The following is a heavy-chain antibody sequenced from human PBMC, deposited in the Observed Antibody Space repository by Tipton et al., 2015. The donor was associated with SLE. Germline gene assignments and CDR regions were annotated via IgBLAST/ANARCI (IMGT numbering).Heavy chain of an antibody. V-gene: IGHV3-74*03. Sequence: GSLRLSCAASGLTFRSYWMHWVRRAPGKGLVWVSRINGDGTMLSDSVKGRFTISRDNAKDTLFLQMHSLRAEDTAVYYCARFRAVEMATIGWGQGTLVTVSS. CDR2: INGDGT. CDR3: ARFRAVEMATIG. CDR1: GLTFRSYW. J-gene: IGHJ4*02. D-gene: IGHD5-24*01.